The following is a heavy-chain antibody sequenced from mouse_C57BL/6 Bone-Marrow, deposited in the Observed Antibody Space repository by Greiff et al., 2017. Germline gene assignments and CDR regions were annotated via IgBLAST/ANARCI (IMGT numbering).Heavy chain of an antibody. CDR1: GYTFTSYW. D-gene: IGHD2-4*01. J-gene: IGHJ1*03. CDR2: IHPSDSDT. CDR3: AMYYDYEWCIGV. Sequence: VQLQQPGAELVKPGASVKLSCKASGYTFTSYWMHWVKQRPGQGLEWIGRIHPSDSDTNYNQKFKGKATLTVDKSSSTAYMQLSSLTSEDSAVYCCAMYYDYEWCIGVWGTGTTVTVSS. V-gene: IGHV1-74*01.